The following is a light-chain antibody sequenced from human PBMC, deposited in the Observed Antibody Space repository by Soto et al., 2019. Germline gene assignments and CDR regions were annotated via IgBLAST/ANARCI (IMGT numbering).Light chain of an antibody. Sequence: QSVLTQPPSASGTPGQRVTISCSGSTSNIGSNTVNWYQQLPGTAPKLLIYSNNQRPSGVPDRFSVSKSGTSASLAISGLQSEDEADYYCAAWDDSLNGGVFGGGTKVTVL. CDR1: TSNIGSNT. CDR3: AAWDDSLNGGV. V-gene: IGLV1-44*01. J-gene: IGLJ3*02. CDR2: SNN.